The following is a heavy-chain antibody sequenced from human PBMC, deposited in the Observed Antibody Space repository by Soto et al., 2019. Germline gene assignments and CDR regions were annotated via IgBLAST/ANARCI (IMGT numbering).Heavy chain of an antibody. CDR1: GGSISSGGYS. CDR2: IYHSGST. CDR3: ARTPDY. J-gene: IGHJ4*02. Sequence: QLQVQDSGSGLVKPSQTLSLTCAVSGGSISSGGYSWSWIRQPPGKGLEWIGYIYHSGSTYYNPSLKSRVTISVDRSKNQFSLKLSSVTAADTAVYYCARTPDYWGQGTLVTVSS. V-gene: IGHV4-30-2*01. D-gene: IGHD2-15*01.